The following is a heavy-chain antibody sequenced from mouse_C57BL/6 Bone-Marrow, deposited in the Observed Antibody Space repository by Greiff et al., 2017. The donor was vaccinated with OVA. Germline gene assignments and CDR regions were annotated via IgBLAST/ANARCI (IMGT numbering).Heavy chain of an antibody. D-gene: IGHD1-1*01. CDR1: GYTFTSYW. V-gene: IGHV1-50*01. Sequence: QVQLQQSGAELVKPGASVKLSCKASGYTFTSYWMQWVKQRPGQGLEWIGEIDPSDSYTNHNQKFKGKATLTVDTSSSTAYMQLSSLTSEDSAVYYCARGDYYGSSWEFDYWGQGTTLTVSS. J-gene: IGHJ2*01. CDR3: ARGDYYGSSWEFDY. CDR2: IDPSDSYT.